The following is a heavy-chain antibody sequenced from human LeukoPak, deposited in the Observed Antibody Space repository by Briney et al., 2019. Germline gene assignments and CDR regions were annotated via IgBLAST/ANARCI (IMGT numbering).Heavy chain of an antibody. D-gene: IGHD3-22*01. J-gene: IGHJ1*01. CDR3: ARIKYYYDSSGYRAEYFQH. Sequence: SETLSLTCTVSGGSISSYYWSWIRQPPGKGLEWIGYIYYSGSTNYNPSLKSRVTISVYTSKNQFSLKLSSVTAADTAVYYCARIKYYYDSSGYRAEYFQHWGQGTLVTVSS. V-gene: IGHV4-59*01. CDR2: IYYSGST. CDR1: GGSISSYY.